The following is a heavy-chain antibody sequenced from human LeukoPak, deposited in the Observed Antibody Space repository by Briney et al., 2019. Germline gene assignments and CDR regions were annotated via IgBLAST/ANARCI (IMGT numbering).Heavy chain of an antibody. V-gene: IGHV3-48*01. D-gene: IGHD3-22*01. CDR2: ISSSSSTI. CDR3: ARVPDYYDSSLELESLDY. J-gene: IGHJ4*02. Sequence: GGSLRLSCAASGFTFSSYSMNWVRQAPGKGLEWVSYISSSSSTIYYADSVKGRFTISRDNAKNSLYLQMNSLRAEDTAVYYCARVPDYYDSSLELESLDYWGQGTLVTVSS. CDR1: GFTFSSYS.